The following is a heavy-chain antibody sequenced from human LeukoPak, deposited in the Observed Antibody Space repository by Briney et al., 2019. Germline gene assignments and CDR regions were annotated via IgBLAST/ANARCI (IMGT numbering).Heavy chain of an antibody. CDR1: GYTFTSYY. CDR3: ASGRGYSYGNSDFDN. CDR2: INPTGGST. V-gene: IGHV1-46*01. D-gene: IGHD5-18*01. J-gene: IGHJ4*02. Sequence: ASVKVSCKASGYTFTSYYMHWVRQAPGQGLEWMGLINPTGGSTGYAQKFQGRVTITRNTSISTAYMELSSLRSEDTAVYYCASGRGYSYGNSDFDNWGQGTLVTVSS.